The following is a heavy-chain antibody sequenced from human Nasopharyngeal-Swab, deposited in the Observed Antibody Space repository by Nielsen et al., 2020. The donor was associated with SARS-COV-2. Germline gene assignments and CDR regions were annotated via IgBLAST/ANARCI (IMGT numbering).Heavy chain of an antibody. V-gene: IGHV1-8*02. J-gene: IGHJ6*02. CDR1: GGTFSSYA. CDR2: MNPNSGNT. D-gene: IGHD3-10*01. Sequence: ASVKVSCKASGGTFSSYAISWVRQATGQGLEWMGWMNPNSGNTGYAQKFQGRVTMTRNTSISTAYMELSSLRSEDTAVYYCAREKGYQVLLDYYYHGLDVWGHGTAVTVSS. CDR3: AREKGYQVLLDYYYHGLDV.